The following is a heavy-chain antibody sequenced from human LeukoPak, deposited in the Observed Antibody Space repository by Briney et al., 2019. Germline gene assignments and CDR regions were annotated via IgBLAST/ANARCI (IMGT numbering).Heavy chain of an antibody. Sequence: SETLSLTCTVTGDSMGTYYWSFIRQPAGKGLEWIGRIHTSGTTYYNPSLKSRVTMSMDTSKNQFSLKLSSVTAADTALYYCARVGTATFDYWGQGTLVTVSS. V-gene: IGHV4-4*07. J-gene: IGHJ4*02. D-gene: IGHD1-26*01. CDR3: ARVGTATFDY. CDR1: GDSMGTYY. CDR2: IHTSGTT.